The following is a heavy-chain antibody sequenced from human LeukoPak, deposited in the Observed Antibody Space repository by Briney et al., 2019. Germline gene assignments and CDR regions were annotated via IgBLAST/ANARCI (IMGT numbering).Heavy chain of an antibody. D-gene: IGHD4-17*01. J-gene: IGHJ6*03. CDR3: ARARGVTTHYYMDV. Sequence: ASVKVSCKASGYTFTSYDINWVRQATGQGLEWMGWMNPNSGNTGYAQKFQGRVTITRNTSISTAYMELSSLRSEDTAVYYCARARGVTTHYYMDVWGKGTTVTVSS. V-gene: IGHV1-8*01. CDR1: GYTFTSYD. CDR2: MNPNSGNT.